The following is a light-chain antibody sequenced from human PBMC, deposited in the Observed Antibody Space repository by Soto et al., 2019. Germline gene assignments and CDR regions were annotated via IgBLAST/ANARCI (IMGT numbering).Light chain of an antibody. Sequence: QSALTQPRSVSGSPGQSVTISCTGTSSDVGGYNYVSWYQQHPGKAPKLMIYDVSKRPSGVPDRFSGSKSGNTASLTISGLLAEDEADYYCCSYAGNYTHVXGTGTSSPS. CDR3: CSYAGNYTHV. CDR2: DVS. J-gene: IGLJ1*01. V-gene: IGLV2-11*01. CDR1: SSDVGGYNY.